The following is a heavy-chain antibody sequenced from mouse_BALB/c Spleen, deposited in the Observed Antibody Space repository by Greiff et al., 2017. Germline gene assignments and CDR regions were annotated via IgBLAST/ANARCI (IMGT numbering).Heavy chain of an antibody. CDR1: GYTFTSYW. J-gene: IGHJ4*01. D-gene: IGHD6-1*01. CDR3: ARRPPYAMDY. CDR2: INPSTGYT. V-gene: IGHV1-7*01. Sequence: QVHVKQSGAELAKPGASVKMSCKASGYTFTSYWMHWVKQRPGQGLEWIGYINPSTGYTEYNQKFKDKATLTADKSSSTAYMQLSSLTSEDSAVYYCARRPPYAMDYWGQGTSVTVSS.